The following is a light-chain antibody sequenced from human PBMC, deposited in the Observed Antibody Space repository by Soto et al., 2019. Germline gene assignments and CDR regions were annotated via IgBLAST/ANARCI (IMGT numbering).Light chain of an antibody. J-gene: IGLJ1*01. CDR2: EAS. CDR3: SSYTTSNTYV. CDR1: SSDVGGYNY. Sequence: QSVLTQPASVSGYPGQSITISCTGRSSDVGGYNYVSWYQQHPGKAPKFMIYEASRRPSGVSNRFSGSKSGNTASLTVSGLQAEDEADYYCSSYTTSNTYVFGTGTKVTVL. V-gene: IGLV2-14*01.